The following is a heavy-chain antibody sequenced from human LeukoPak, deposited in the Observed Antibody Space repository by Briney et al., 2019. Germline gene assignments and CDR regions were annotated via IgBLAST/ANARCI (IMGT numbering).Heavy chain of an antibody. CDR1: GDSITSHNW. Sequence: SETLSRTCAVSGDSITSHNWGSWVRQSPGKGLEWIGEIYHSGTTNYSPSLKSRVTISVDKSKNQLSLRLTSVTAADTAVYFCASCLFDYYYFDQWGQGTLVTVSS. D-gene: IGHD3-10*01. CDR2: IYHSGTT. J-gene: IGHJ4*02. CDR3: ASCLFDYYYFDQ. V-gene: IGHV4-4*02.